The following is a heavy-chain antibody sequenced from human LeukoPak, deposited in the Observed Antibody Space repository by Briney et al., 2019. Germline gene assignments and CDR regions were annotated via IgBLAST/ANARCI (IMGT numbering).Heavy chain of an antibody. J-gene: IGHJ4*02. Sequence: KPSETLSLTCAVYGGSFSGYYWSWIRQPPGKGLEWIGEINHSGSTNYNPSLKSRVTISVDTSKNQFSLKLSSVTAADTAVYYCARGGSEYYYDSSGYYLPQSFGYWGQGTLVTVSS. V-gene: IGHV4-34*01. D-gene: IGHD3-22*01. CDR2: INHSGST. CDR3: ARGGSEYYYDSSGYYLPQSFGY. CDR1: GGSFSGYY.